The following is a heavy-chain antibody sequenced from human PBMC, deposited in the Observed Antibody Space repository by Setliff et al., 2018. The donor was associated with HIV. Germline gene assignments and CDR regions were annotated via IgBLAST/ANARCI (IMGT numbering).Heavy chain of an antibody. Sequence: PGGSLRLSCAASGFTFSSYSMNWVRQAPGKGPEWVSCISSTGYSAGNTYYADSVKGRFTVSRDESENTMYLQMRSLRAEDTAVYYCVRDLPPDYWGQGTLVTVSS. CDR1: GFTFSSYS. CDR3: VRDLPPDY. V-gene: IGHV3-21*04. J-gene: IGHJ4*02. CDR2: ISSTGYSAGNT.